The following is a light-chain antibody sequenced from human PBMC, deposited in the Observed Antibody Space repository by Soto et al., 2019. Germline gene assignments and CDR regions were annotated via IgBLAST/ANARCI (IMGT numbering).Light chain of an antibody. Sequence: SVLNLPASVSGSPGQSVTISCTATSSDVENYKLVSWYQQHPGKAPKLIIYEVTKRPSGVSNRFSGSKSANTASLTISGLQPEDEADYYCCSSVGSYVFGTGTKVTVL. V-gene: IGLV2-23*02. CDR2: EVT. J-gene: IGLJ1*01. CDR1: SSDVENYKL. CDR3: CSSVGSYV.